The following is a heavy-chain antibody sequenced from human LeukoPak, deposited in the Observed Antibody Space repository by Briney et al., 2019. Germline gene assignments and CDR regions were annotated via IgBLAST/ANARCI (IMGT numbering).Heavy chain of an antibody. CDR2: ISSSGSTI. CDR3: AKDLEVVGYSSGWYTRVADY. Sequence: GGSLRLSCAASGFTFSSYEMNWVRQAPGKGLEWVSYISSSGSTIYYADSVKGRFTFSRDNAKNSLYLQMNSLRAEDTAVYYCAKDLEVVGYSSGWYTRVADYWGQGTLVTVSS. CDR1: GFTFSSYE. J-gene: IGHJ4*02. V-gene: IGHV3-48*03. D-gene: IGHD6-19*01.